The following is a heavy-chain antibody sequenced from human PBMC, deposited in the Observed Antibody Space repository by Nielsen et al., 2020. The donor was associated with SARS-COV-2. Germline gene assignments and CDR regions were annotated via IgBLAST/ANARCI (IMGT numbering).Heavy chain of an antibody. V-gene: IGHV4-34*01. J-gene: IGHJ4*02. CDR1: GGSFSGYY. CDR2: INHSGST. CDR3: ARGRMDSDY. Sequence: SETLSLTCAVYGGSFSGYYWSWIRQPPGKGLDWIGEINHSGSTNYNPSLKSRVTISVDTSKNQFSLKLSSVTAADTAVYYCARGRMDSDYWGQGTLVTVSS. D-gene: IGHD2-2*03.